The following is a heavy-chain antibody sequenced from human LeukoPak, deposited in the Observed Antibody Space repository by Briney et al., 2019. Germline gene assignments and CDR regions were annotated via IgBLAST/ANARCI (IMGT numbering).Heavy chain of an antibody. CDR2: IYSGGST. CDR1: GFTVSSNY. V-gene: IGHV3-53*01. Sequence: GGSLRLSCAASGFTVSSNYMSWVRQASGKGLEWVSVIYSGGSTYYAASVKGRFSISRDTSKNTVYLQMNSLRAEDTAVYYCARELREHGAFDIWGQGTMVTVSS. J-gene: IGHJ3*02. CDR3: ARELREHGAFDI. D-gene: IGHD1-26*01.